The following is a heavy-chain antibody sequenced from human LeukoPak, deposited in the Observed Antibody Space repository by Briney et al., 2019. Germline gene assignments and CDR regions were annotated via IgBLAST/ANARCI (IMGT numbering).Heavy chain of an antibody. V-gene: IGHV4-59*12. Sequence: SETLSLTCTVSGGSISSYYWSWIRQPPGKGLEWIGYIYYTGDTNSNPSLKSRVTISVDTSKNQFSLKLSSVTAADTAVYYCARFSLEDDPSSWYWGSNWFDPWGQGTLVTVSS. CDR1: GGSISSYY. CDR2: IYYTGDT. D-gene: IGHD6-13*01. CDR3: ARFSLEDDPSSWYWGSNWFDP. J-gene: IGHJ5*02.